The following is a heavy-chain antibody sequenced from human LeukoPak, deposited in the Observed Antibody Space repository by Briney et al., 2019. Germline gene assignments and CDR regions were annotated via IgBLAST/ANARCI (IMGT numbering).Heavy chain of an antibody. V-gene: IGHV3-21*01. CDR3: ARPYSSGYYYSFDY. D-gene: IGHD3-22*01. Sequence: GGSLRLSCAASGFTFSSYSMNWVRQAPGKGLEWVSSISSSSSYIYYADSVKGRFTISRDNAKNSLYLQMNSLRAEDTAVYYCARPYSSGYYYSFDYWGQGTLVTVST. J-gene: IGHJ4*02. CDR2: ISSSSSYI. CDR1: GFTFSSYS.